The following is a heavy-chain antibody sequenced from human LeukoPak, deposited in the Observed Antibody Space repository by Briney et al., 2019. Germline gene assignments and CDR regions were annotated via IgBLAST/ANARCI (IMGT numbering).Heavy chain of an antibody. Sequence: GGSLRLSCAASGFTFNDYYMSWIRQPPGKGLEWVSYISSSGSTIYYADSVKGRFTISRDNAKNSLYLQMNSLRAEDTAVYYCARVAAAGPVGFWGQGTLVTVSS. V-gene: IGHV3-11*01. CDR3: ARVAAAGPVGF. CDR1: GFTFNDYY. D-gene: IGHD6-13*01. J-gene: IGHJ4*02. CDR2: ISSSGSTI.